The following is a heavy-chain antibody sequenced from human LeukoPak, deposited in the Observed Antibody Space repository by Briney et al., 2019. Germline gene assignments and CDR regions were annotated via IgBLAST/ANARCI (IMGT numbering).Heavy chain of an antibody. D-gene: IGHD6-13*01. CDR3: ARGSMAAAPDY. CDR2: ISAYNGNT. CDR1: GYTFTSYG. Sequence: ASVKVSCKASGYTFTSYGISWVRQAPGQGLEWMGWISAYNGNTNYAQKLQGRVTITADKSTSTAYMELSSLRSEDTAVYYCARGSMAAAPDYWGQGTLVTVSS. J-gene: IGHJ4*02. V-gene: IGHV1-18*01.